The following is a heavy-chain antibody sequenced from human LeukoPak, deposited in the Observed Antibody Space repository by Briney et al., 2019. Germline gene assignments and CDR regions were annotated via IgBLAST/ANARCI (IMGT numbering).Heavy chain of an antibody. CDR1: GFSFSSFP. CDR2: ISGSGGAT. CDR3: AKNYGSGTYYNYFDS. V-gene: IGHV3-23*01. Sequence: GGSLRLSCAASGFSFSSFPMSWVRRAPGKGLEWVSSISGSGGATYYADSVKGRFTISRDNSENTLYLQINSLRVEDTAVFYCAKNYGSGTYYNYFDSWGQGTLVTVSS. J-gene: IGHJ4*02. D-gene: IGHD3-10*01.